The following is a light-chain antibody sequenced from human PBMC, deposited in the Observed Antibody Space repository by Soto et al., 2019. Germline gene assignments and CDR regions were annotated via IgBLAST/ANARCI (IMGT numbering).Light chain of an antibody. CDR1: QSVLYSSNNKNY. Sequence: DIVMTQSPDSLAVSLGERATINCKSSQSVLYSSNNKNYLAWYQQKPGQPPKLLIYWASTRESGVPDRFSGSGSGTDFTLTISSLQAEDVAVYYCQQYYSTPPFFGGETKVEIK. V-gene: IGKV4-1*01. CDR2: WAS. J-gene: IGKJ4*01. CDR3: QQYYSTPPF.